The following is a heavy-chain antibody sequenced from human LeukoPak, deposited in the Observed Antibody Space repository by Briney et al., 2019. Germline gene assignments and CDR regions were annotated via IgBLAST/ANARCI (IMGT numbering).Heavy chain of an antibody. CDR1: GFTFSSYA. D-gene: IGHD1-1*01. CDR3: ARFLGTTVDY. V-gene: IGHV3-23*01. J-gene: IGHJ4*02. Sequence: GGSLRLSCAASGFTFSSYAMSWVRQAPGKGLEWVSAISGSGGSTYYADSVKGRLTISRDNAKNSLYLQMNSLRAEDTAVYYCARFLGTTVDYWGQGTLVTVSS. CDR2: ISGSGGST.